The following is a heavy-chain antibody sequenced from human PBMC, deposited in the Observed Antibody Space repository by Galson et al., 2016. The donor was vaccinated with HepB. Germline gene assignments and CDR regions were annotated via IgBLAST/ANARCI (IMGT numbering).Heavy chain of an antibody. CDR1: GFNFSTAW. D-gene: IGHD1-14*01. CDR3: TLDGTGP. V-gene: IGHV3-15*01. Sequence: SLRLSCAASGFNFSTAWMGWVRQAPGKGLEWVGRVKSKTNGGTSDYAAPVKGRFTISRDDSKPTLYLQMDSLKTEDTAMYYCTLDGTGPWGQGTQVTVSS. CDR2: VKSKTNGGTS. J-gene: IGHJ4*02.